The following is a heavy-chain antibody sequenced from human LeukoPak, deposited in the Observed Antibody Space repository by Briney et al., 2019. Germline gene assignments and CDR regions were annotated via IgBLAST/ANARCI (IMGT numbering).Heavy chain of an antibody. CDR2: IYYSGST. CDR3: ARGLLQSPDAFDI. CDR1: GGSISSGGYY. V-gene: IGHV4-31*03. D-gene: IGHD3-10*01. J-gene: IGHJ3*02. Sequence: SETLSLTCTVSGGSISSGGYYWSWIRQHPGKGLEWIGYIYYSGSTYYNPSLKSRVTISVDTSKNQFSLKLSSLTAADTALYYCARGLLQSPDAFDIWGQGTMVSVSS.